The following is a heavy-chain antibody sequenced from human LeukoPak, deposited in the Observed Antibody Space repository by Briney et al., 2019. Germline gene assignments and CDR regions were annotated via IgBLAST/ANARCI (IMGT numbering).Heavy chain of an antibody. D-gene: IGHD3-10*01. J-gene: IGHJ4*02. V-gene: IGHV4-59*02. Sequence: SETLSLTCTVSGGSVSNYYWSWIRQPPGKGLEWIGYIYYTETTYNSPPNSRVTISADTSNNNYSLNLSSVTAAATAAVYCSRAPEYGWGSYLLYWGQGIQVTVSS. CDR3: SRAPEYGWGSYLLY. CDR1: GGSVSNYY. CDR2: IYYTET.